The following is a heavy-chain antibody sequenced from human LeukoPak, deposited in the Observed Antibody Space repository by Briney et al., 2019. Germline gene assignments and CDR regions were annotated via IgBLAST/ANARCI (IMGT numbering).Heavy chain of an antibody. Sequence: ASVTVSCTASGGTFSSYAISWVRQAPGQGLEWMGGIIPIFGTANYAQKFQGRVTITADESTSTAYMELSSLRSEDTAVYYCARGGFYDFWSGYQTYYYYGMDVWGQGTTVTVSS. CDR3: ARGGFYDFWSGYQTYYYYGMDV. V-gene: IGHV1-69*13. D-gene: IGHD3-3*01. CDR2: IIPIFGTA. CDR1: GGTFSSYA. J-gene: IGHJ6*02.